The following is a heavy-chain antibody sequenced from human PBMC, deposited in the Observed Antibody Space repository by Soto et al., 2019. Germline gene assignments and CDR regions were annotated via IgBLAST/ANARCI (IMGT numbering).Heavy chain of an antibody. Sequence: SETLSLTCAVYGGSFSGYYGSWIRQPPGKGLEWIGEINHSGSTNYNPSLKSRVTISVDTSKNQFSLKLSSVTAADTAVYYCARGRPFGYGGPNVDYWGQGTLVTVSS. V-gene: IGHV4-34*01. D-gene: IGHD4-17*01. CDR1: GGSFSGYY. CDR3: ARGRPFGYGGPNVDY. CDR2: INHSGST. J-gene: IGHJ4*02.